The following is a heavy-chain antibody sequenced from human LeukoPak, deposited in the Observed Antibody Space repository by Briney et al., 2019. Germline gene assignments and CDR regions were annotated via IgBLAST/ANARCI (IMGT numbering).Heavy chain of an antibody. CDR1: GFTFNTYS. CDR2: ISSSSAYI. Sequence: GGSLRLSCAASGFTFNTYSVNWVRQAPGKGLEWVSSISSSSAYIYYTDSVKGRFAISRDNAKNSLYLEMNSLRVEDTAVYYCTTSATIFGVVLRNYFDPWGQGTLVTVSS. D-gene: IGHD3-3*01. V-gene: IGHV3-21*01. J-gene: IGHJ5*02. CDR3: TTSATIFGVVLRNYFDP.